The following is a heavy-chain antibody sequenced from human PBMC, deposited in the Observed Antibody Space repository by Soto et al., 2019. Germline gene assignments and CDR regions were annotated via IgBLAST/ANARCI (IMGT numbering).Heavy chain of an antibody. CDR2: IYYSGST. V-gene: IGHV4-39*01. CDR1: GGSISSSSYY. D-gene: IGHD2-15*01. J-gene: IGHJ4*02. CDR3: ASSYCSGGSCYFDY. Sequence: QLRLQESGPGLVKPSETLSLTCTVSGGSISSSSYYWGWIRQPPGKGLEWIGSIYYSGSTYYNPSLKSRVTISVDTSKNQFSLKLSSVTAADTAVYYCASSYCSGGSCYFDYWGQGTLVTVSS.